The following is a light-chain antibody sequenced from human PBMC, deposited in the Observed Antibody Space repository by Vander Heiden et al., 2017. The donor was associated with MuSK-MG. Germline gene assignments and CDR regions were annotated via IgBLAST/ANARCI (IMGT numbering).Light chain of an antibody. J-gene: IGKJ1*01. CDR2: DAS. CDR3: QQRSNGHPAWT. V-gene: IGKV3-11*01. Sequence: EIVLTQSPATLSLSPGERATLSCRASQSVSSYLAWYQQKPCQSPRLLIYDASNRATGIKARFSGSGSGTDFTLTISSREPEDFAVYYCQQRSNGHPAWTFGQGTKVEIK. CDR1: QSVSSY.